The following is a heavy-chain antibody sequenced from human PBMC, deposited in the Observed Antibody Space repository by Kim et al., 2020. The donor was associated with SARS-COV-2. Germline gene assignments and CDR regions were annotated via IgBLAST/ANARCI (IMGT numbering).Heavy chain of an antibody. V-gene: IGHV4-31*03. J-gene: IGHJ4*02. CDR2: IYYSGST. CDR3: ARNYYDSSGSPLCLRY. CDR1: GGSISSGGYY. Sequence: SETLSLTCTVSGGSISSGGYYWSWIRQHPGKGLEWIGYIYYSGSTYYNPSLKSRVTISVDTSKNQFSLKLSSVTAADTAVYYCARNYYDSSGSPLCLRYWGQGTLVTVSS. D-gene: IGHD3-22*01.